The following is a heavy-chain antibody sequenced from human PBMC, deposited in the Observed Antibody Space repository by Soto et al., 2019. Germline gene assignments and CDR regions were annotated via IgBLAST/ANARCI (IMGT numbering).Heavy chain of an antibody. J-gene: IGHJ4*02. Sequence: PGGSLRLSCAASGFTFSSYAMSWVRQAPGNGLEWVSAISGSGVSTYYADSVKGRFTISRDNSKNTLYLQMNSLRAEDTAVYYCAKSPGMYYYDSSGYYHYDYWGQGTLVTVSS. CDR3: AKSPGMYYYDSSGYYHYDY. D-gene: IGHD3-22*01. V-gene: IGHV3-23*01. CDR1: GFTFSSYA. CDR2: ISGSGVST.